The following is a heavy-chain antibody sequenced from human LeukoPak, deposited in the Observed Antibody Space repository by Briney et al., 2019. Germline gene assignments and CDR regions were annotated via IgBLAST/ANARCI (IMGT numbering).Heavy chain of an antibody. CDR3: ARDYGRSRDYGMDV. CDR1: GFTFSSYA. D-gene: IGHD3-10*01. J-gene: IGHJ6*02. V-gene: IGHV3-74*01. Sequence: GGSLRLSCAASGFTFSSYAMHWVRQAPGKGLVWVSRINSDGSSTTYADSVKGRFTISRDNAKNTLYLQMNSLRAEDTAVYYCARDYGRSRDYGMDVWGQGTTVTVSS. CDR2: INSDGSST.